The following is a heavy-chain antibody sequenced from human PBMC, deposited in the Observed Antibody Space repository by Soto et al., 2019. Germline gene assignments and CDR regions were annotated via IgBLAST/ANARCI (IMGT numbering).Heavy chain of an antibody. CDR1: GYSFTSYW. CDR3: ARHNIGSGWYGGASTGPLKVYYYGMDV. J-gene: IGHJ6*02. V-gene: IGHV5-51*01. D-gene: IGHD6-19*01. Sequence: GASLKISCKGSGYSFTSYWIGWLRQMPGKGLEWMGIIYPGDSDTRYSPSLQGQVTISADKSISTAYLQWSSLKASDTAMYYCARHNIGSGWYGGASTGPLKVYYYGMDVWGQGTTVTVSS. CDR2: IYPGDSDT.